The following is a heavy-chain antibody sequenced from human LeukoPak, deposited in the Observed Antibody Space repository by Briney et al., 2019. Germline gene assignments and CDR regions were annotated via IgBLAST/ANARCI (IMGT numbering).Heavy chain of an antibody. CDR2: IYSGGNT. CDR1: GITVSSNY. CDR3: ARGIGSTVFFDY. D-gene: IGHD4-17*01. V-gene: IGHV3-53*01. Sequence: GGSLRLSCAASGITVSSNYMSWVRQAPGKGLEWVSVIYSGGNTYYADSVKGRFTISRDISKNTLYLQMNSLRAEDTAVYYCARGIGSTVFFDYWGQGTLVTVSS. J-gene: IGHJ4*02.